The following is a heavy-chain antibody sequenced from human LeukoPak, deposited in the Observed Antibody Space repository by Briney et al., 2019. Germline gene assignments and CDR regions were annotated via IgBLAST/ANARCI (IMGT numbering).Heavy chain of an antibody. J-gene: IGHJ3*02. CDR1: GFTFSSHW. V-gene: IGHV3-21*01. D-gene: IGHD1-26*01. Sequence: GGSLRLSCAASGFTFSSHWMSWVRQAPGKGLEWVSSISDSSSYIYYADSLKGRFTISRDNAKNSLYLQMNSLRAEDTAVYYCARGRGGTYDAFDIWGQGTMVTVSS. CDR3: ARGRGGTYDAFDI. CDR2: ISDSSSYI.